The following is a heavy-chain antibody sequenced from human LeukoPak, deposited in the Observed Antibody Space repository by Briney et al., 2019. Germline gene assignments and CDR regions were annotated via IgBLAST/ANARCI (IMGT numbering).Heavy chain of an antibody. Sequence: PSETLSLTCAVSGDSISNRNWWSWVRQPPGKGLEWIGQVWQSGRTNYNPSLKSRVTISVDTSKNRFSLNLSSVTAADTAVYYCARHSGRLGPFDYWGQGTLVTVSS. CDR2: VWQSGRT. D-gene: IGHD5-12*01. CDR1: GDSISNRNW. J-gene: IGHJ4*02. V-gene: IGHV4-4*02. CDR3: ARHSGRLGPFDY.